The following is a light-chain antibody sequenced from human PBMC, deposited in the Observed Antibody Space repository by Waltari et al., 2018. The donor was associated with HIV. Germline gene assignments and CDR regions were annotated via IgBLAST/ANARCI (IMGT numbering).Light chain of an antibody. CDR3: AAWDDSFNGVI. CDR2: SNN. CDR1: TSNIGRND. V-gene: IGLV1-44*01. J-gene: IGLJ2*01. Sequence: QSVLTQPPSAYGTPGQGVTIPCSGSTSNIGRNDVNWYQQLPGTAPKFLIYSNNQRPSGVPYRFSGSKSGTSASLAISGLQSADEADYYCAAWDDSFNGVIFGGGTKLTVL.